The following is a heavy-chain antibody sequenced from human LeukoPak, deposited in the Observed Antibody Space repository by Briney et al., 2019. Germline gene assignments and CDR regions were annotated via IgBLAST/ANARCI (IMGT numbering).Heavy chain of an antibody. CDR1: GFTFSPYA. Sequence: GGSLRLSCAASGFTFSPYAMHWVRQAPGKGLEWVAVLSFDGSYKYYADSVKGRFTISRDNSKNTLYLQMNSLRAEDTAVYYCAKVPCRGGSCYHGPFDYWGQGTLVTVSS. D-gene: IGHD2-15*01. CDR2: LSFDGSYK. J-gene: IGHJ4*02. V-gene: IGHV3-30*04. CDR3: AKVPCRGGSCYHGPFDY.